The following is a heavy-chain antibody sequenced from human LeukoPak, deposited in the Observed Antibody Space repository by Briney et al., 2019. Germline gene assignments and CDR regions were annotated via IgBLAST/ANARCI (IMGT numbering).Heavy chain of an antibody. CDR3: ARARGGSLPFDY. CDR1: GGSFSGYY. Sequence: SETLSLTCAVYGGSFSGYYWSWIRQPPGKGLEWIGEINHSGSTNYNPSLKSRVTISVDTSKNQFSLKLSSVTAADTAVYYCARARGGSLPFDYWGQGTLVTVSS. CDR2: INHSGST. D-gene: IGHD2-15*01. J-gene: IGHJ4*02. V-gene: IGHV4-34*01.